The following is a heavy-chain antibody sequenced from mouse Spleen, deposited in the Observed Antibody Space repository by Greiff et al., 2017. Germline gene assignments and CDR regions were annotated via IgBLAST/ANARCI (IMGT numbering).Heavy chain of an antibody. V-gene: IGHV5-9-3*01. CDR3: ASLIYYYGSSLAWFAY. Sequence: EVQLVESGGGLVKLGGSLKLSCAASGFTFSSYAMSWVRQTPEKRLEWVATISSGGGNTYYPDSVKGRFTISRDNAKNTLYLQMSSLKSEDTAMYYCASLIYYYGSSLAWFAYWGQGTLVTVSA. CDR1: GFTFSSYA. J-gene: IGHJ3*01. D-gene: IGHD1-1*01. CDR2: ISSGGGNT.